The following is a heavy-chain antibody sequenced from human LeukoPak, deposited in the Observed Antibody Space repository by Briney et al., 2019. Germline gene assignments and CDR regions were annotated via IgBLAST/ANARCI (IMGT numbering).Heavy chain of an antibody. CDR1: GFTFSSYW. CDR3: ARETYGSGSYVTDY. V-gene: IGHV3-7*01. J-gene: IGHJ4*02. Sequence: GGSLRLSCAASGFTFSSYWVSWVRQAPGKGLEWVANIKQDGSEKYYVDSVKGRFTISRDNAKNSLYLQMNSLRAEDTAVYYCARETYGSGSYVTDYWGQGTLVTVSS. D-gene: IGHD3-10*01. CDR2: IKQDGSEK.